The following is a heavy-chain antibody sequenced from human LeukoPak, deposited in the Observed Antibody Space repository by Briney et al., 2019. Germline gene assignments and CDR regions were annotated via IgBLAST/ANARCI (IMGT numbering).Heavy chain of an antibody. Sequence: PGGSLRLSCAASGFTFSSYAMTWVRQAPGKGLEWVSGISGGNGATYYANSVKGRFTISTDNSKNTLYLQMNSLRVEDTAVYYCARSYYYGSGSTSLDYWGQGTLVTVSS. J-gene: IGHJ4*02. D-gene: IGHD3-10*01. CDR3: ARSYYYGSGSTSLDY. V-gene: IGHV3-23*01. CDR1: GFTFSSYA. CDR2: ISGGNGAT.